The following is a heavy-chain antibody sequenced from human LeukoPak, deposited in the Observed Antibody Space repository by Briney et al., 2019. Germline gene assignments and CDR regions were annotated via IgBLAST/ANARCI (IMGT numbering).Heavy chain of an antibody. CDR2: IYYSGNT. Sequence: SETLSLTCTVSGGLISISTYYWGWIRQPPGKGLEWIGSIYYSGNTYYNPSLESRVTISVDTSKNQFSLKLSSVTAADTAVYYCARDGYLAVDYWGQGTLLTVSS. V-gene: IGHV4-39*07. J-gene: IGHJ4*02. CDR3: ARDGYLAVDY. CDR1: GGLISISTYY. D-gene: IGHD2-2*03.